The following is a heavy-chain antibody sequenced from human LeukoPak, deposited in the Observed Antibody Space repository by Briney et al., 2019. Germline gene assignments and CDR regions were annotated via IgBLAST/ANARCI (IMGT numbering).Heavy chain of an antibody. V-gene: IGHV3-53*05. CDR1: GFTVNRTY. Sequence: PGGSLRLSCAASGFTVNRTYMSWVRQAPGRGLEWVSVIYSGGATYYSDSVKGRFTISRDNSKNTLYLQMSSLRAEDTAVYFCVRGYSFGPYGMDVWGQGTTVTVSS. D-gene: IGHD2-15*01. CDR2: IYSGGAT. J-gene: IGHJ6*02. CDR3: VRGYSFGPYGMDV.